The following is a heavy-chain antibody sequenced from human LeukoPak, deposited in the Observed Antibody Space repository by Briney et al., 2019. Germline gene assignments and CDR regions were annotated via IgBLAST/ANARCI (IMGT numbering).Heavy chain of an antibody. CDR3: ARGLRRAARVFDY. CDR2: INHSGST. J-gene: IGHJ4*02. D-gene: IGHD6-6*01. Sequence: KSSETLSLTCAVYGGSFSGYYWSSIRQPPGKGLKWIGEINHSGSTNYNPSLKSRVTISVDTSKNQFSLKLSSVTAADTAVYYCARGLRRAARVFDYWGQGTLVTVSS. CDR1: GGSFSGYY. V-gene: IGHV4-34*01.